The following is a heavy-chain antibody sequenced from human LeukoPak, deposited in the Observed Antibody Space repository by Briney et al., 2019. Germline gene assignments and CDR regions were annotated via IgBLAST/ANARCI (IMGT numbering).Heavy chain of an antibody. V-gene: IGHV3-21*01. CDR1: GFTFSSYS. Sequence: GGSLRLSGEASGFTFSSYSRNWVRQAPGKGLEWVSSISSSSSYIYYADSVKGRFTISRDNAKNSLYLQMNSLRAEDTAVYYCARDRGSSTGLDYWGQGTLVTVSS. J-gene: IGHJ4*02. CDR3: ARDRGSSTGLDY. D-gene: IGHD6-13*01. CDR2: ISSSSSYI.